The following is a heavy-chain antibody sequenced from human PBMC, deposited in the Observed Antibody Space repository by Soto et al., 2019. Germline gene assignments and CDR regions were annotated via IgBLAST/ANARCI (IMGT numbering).Heavy chain of an antibody. CDR2: INHSGTT. Sequence: SETLSLTCTVSGGSITNTSYYWSWIRQPPGRGLEWIGEINHSGTTIYNPSLKSRVTIAVDTSKNHFSLKLSSVTAADTAVYYCTRGPGGYYFDYWGQGALVTVSS. V-gene: IGHV4-39*02. CDR1: GGSITNTSYY. D-gene: IGHD3-16*01. CDR3: TRGPGGYYFDY. J-gene: IGHJ4*02.